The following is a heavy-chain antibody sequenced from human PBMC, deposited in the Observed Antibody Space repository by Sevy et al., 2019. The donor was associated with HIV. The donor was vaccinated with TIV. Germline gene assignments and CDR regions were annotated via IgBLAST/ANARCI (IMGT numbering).Heavy chain of an antibody. Sequence: GESLKISCAASGFTFSSYAMSWVRQAPGKGLEWVSAISGSGGSTYYADSVKGRFTISRDNSKNTLYLQMNSLRAEDTAVYYCAKVPVPYPPEGGFDYWGQGTLVTVSS. V-gene: IGHV3-23*01. J-gene: IGHJ4*02. CDR2: ISGSGGST. D-gene: IGHD3-16*01. CDR1: GFTFSSYA. CDR3: AKVPVPYPPEGGFDY.